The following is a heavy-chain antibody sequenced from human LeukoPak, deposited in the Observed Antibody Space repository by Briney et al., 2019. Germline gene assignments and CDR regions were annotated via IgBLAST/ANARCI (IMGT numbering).Heavy chain of an antibody. D-gene: IGHD3-10*01. CDR2: IKQDGSEK. J-gene: IGHJ4*02. CDR3: AGEDYYGSSSTDY. Sequence: GGSLRLSCAASGFTFSSYWMSWVRQAPGKGLEWVANIKQDGSEKYYVDSVKGRFTISRDNAKNSLYLQMNSLRAEDTAVYYCAGEDYYGSSSTDYWGQGTLVTVSS. CDR1: GFTFSSYW. V-gene: IGHV3-7*01.